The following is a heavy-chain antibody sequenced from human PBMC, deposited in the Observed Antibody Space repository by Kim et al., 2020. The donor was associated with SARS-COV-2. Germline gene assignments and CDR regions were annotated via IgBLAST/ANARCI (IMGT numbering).Heavy chain of an antibody. J-gene: IGHJ3*02. D-gene: IGHD3-22*01. CDR2: INPSGGST. CDR1: GYTFTSYY. CDR3: ARASYYYDSSGYYYERNAFEI. V-gene: IGHV1-46*01. Sequence: ASVKVSCKASGYTFTSYYMHWVRQAPGQGLEWMGIINPSGGSTSYAQKFQGRVTMTRDTSTSTVYMELSSLRSEDTAVYYCARASYYYDSSGYYYERNAFEIWGQGTMVTVSS.